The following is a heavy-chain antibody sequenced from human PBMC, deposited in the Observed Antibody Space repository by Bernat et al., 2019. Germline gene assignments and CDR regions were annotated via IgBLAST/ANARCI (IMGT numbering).Heavy chain of an antibody. J-gene: IGHJ4*02. CDR3: ARFLAPAGPDY. CDR2: FHYPGRT. D-gene: IGHD2-2*01. CDR1: GAPVTSTSSY. Sequence: LQLQESGPGLVKPSETLSHTNTVSGAPVTSTSSYRGWIRQPRGKGLEWIGNFHYPGRTCYNPSLKSRVAISIDTSNYQFGRKLSSLTAAGTAMYCCARFLAPAGPDYWGQGTLVTVS. V-gene: IGHV4-39*01.